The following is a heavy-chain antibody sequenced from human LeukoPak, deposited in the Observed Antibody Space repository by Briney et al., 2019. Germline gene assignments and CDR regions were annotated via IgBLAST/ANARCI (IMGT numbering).Heavy chain of an antibody. D-gene: IGHD4-23*01. CDR1: GGSISSYY. J-gene: IGHJ4*02. CDR3: ARGYGGVFDY. CDR2: IHYSGST. V-gene: IGHV4-59*01. Sequence: PSETLSLTCTVSGGSISSYYWSWIRQPPGKGLEWIGYIHYSGSTNYNPSLKSRVTISVDTSKNQFSLKLSSVTAADTAVYYCARGYGGVFDYWGQGTLVTVSS.